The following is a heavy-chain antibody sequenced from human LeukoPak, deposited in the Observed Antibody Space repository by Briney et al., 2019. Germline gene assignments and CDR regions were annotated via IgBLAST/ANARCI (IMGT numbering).Heavy chain of an antibody. D-gene: IGHD5-12*01. CDR1: GFTFNSYG. V-gene: IGHV3-30*18. CDR2: ISYDGSNK. J-gene: IGHJ4*02. CDR3: AKSVASDAY. Sequence: GGSLRLSCAASGFTFNSYGMHWVRQAPGKGLEWVAVISYDGSNKYYVDFVKGRFTISRDNSKNTLSLQMNGLIPEDTAVYYCAKSVASDAYWGQGTLVTVSS.